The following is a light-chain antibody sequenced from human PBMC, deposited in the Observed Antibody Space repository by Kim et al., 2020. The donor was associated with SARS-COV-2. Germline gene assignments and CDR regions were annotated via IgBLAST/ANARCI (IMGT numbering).Light chain of an antibody. CDR2: DAS. CDR1: QSVSSY. Sequence: SLCLGARAALACRASQSVSSYVAWYQKNPGQAPRLLIYDASNRATGLAAWFGGSGAETVFTLTISSLEPEDFAVYYCQQGSNSLTFGGGTKVEIK. V-gene: IGKV3-11*01. CDR3: QQGSNSLT. J-gene: IGKJ4*01.